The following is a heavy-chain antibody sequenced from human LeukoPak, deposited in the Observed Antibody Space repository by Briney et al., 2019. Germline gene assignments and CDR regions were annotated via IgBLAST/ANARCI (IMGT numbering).Heavy chain of an antibody. V-gene: IGHV3-21*01. Sequence: GGSLRLSCAASGFTFSSYSMNWVRQAPGKGLEWVSSISSSSSYIYYADSVKGRFTISRDNAKNSLYLQMNSLRAEDTAVYYCARDRDWDFGYYYYMDVWGKGTTVTVSS. CDR1: GFTFSSYS. D-gene: IGHD3-3*01. CDR2: ISSSSSYI. J-gene: IGHJ6*03. CDR3: ARDRDWDFGYYYYMDV.